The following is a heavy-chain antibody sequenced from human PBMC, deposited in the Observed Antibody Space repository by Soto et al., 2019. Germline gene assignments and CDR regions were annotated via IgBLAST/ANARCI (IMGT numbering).Heavy chain of an antibody. D-gene: IGHD6-19*01. V-gene: IGHV3-33*01. CDR1: GFTFSSYG. J-gene: IGHJ4*02. CDR3: ARDMLQWLVPSYFYF. CDR2: IWYDGSNK. Sequence: GGSLRLSCAASGFTFSSYGMHWVRQAPGKGLEWVAVIWYDGSNKYYADSVKGRFTISRDNSKNTLYLQMNSLRAEDTAVYYCARDMLQWLVPSYFYFWGPGTLVTVSS.